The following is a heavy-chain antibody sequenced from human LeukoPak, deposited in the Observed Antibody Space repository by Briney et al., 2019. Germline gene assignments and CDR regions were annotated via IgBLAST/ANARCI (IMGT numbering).Heavy chain of an antibody. D-gene: IGHD2-15*01. CDR3: ATTPGDY. CDR1: GYTFTGYY. V-gene: IGHV1-18*04. J-gene: IGHJ4*02. CDR2: ISAYNGNT. Sequence: ASVKVSCRASGYTFTGYYMHWVRQAPGQGLEWMGWISAYNGNTNYAQKLQGRVTMTTDTSTSTAYMELRSLRSDDTAVYYCATTPGDYWGQGTLVTVSS.